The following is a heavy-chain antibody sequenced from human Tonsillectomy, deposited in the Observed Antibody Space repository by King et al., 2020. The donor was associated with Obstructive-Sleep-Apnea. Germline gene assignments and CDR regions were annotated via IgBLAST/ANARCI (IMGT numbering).Heavy chain of an antibody. CDR2: ISWNSGSI. D-gene: IGHD6-13*01. Sequence: VQLVESGGGLVQPGRSLRLSCAASGFTFDDYAMHWVRQAPGKGLEWVSGISWNSGSIGYADSVKGRFTISRDNAKNSRYLQMNSLRAEDTALYYCAKDKRGRIAAAGSSLHFDPWGQGTLVTVSS. J-gene: IGHJ5*02. V-gene: IGHV3-9*01. CDR3: AKDKRGRIAAAGSSLHFDP. CDR1: GFTFDDYA.